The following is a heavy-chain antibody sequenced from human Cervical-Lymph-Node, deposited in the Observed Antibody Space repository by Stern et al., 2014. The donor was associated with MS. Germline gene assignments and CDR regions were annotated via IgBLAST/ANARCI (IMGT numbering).Heavy chain of an antibody. CDR1: GYTFTSYA. V-gene: IGHV7-4-1*02. Sequence: QVQLVQSGSELMKPWASVKVSCKASGYTFTSYAMNWVRQPPGQGLEWMGWINTNTGNPTYAQGFTGRFVFSLDTSVSTAYLQISSLKAEDTAVYYCARANRRRIRRGDYYYGMDVWGQGTTVTVSS. CDR2: INTNTGNP. J-gene: IGHJ6*02. D-gene: IGHD3-10*01. CDR3: ARANRRRIRRGDYYYGMDV.